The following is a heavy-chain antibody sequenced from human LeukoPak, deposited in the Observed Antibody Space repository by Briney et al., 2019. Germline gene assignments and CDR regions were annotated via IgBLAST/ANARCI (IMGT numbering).Heavy chain of an antibody. V-gene: IGHV3-30*02. CDR2: IRYDGSNK. CDR3: AKERTLYYYYMDV. Sequence: GGSLRLSCAASGFTFSSYGMHWVRQDPGKGLEWVAFIRYDGSNKYYADSVKGRFTVSRDNSKNTLYLQMNSLRAEDTAVYYCAKERTLYYYYMDVWGKGTTVTVFS. J-gene: IGHJ6*03. D-gene: IGHD2-2*01. CDR1: GFTFSSYG.